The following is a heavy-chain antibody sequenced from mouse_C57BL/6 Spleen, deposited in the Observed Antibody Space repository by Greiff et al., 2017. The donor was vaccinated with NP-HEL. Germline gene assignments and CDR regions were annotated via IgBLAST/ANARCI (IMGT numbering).Heavy chain of an antibody. CDR3: ASSIGRGNYFDY. CDR2: IYPGDGDT. J-gene: IGHJ2*01. CDR1: GYAFSSSW. V-gene: IGHV1-82*01. Sequence: QVQLKESGPELVKPGASVKISCKASGYAFSSSWMNWVKQRPGKGLEWIGRIYPGDGDTNYNGKFKGKATLTADKSSSTAYMQLSSLTSEDSAVYFCASSIGRGNYFDYWGQGTTLTVSS.